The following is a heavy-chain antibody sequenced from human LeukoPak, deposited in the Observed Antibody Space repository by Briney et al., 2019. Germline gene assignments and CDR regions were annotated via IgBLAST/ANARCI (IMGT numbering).Heavy chain of an antibody. J-gene: IGHJ4*02. CDR2: INYSGST. CDR1: GGSISRYY. CDR3: ASMVRGAKGVDY. V-gene: IGHV4-59*08. Sequence: SETLSLTCTVSGGSISRYYWSWIRQPPGKGLEWIGYINYSGSTNYSPSLKSRVTISVDTSKNQFSLKLTSVTAADTAVYYCASMVRGAKGVDYWGQGTLVTVSS. D-gene: IGHD3-10*01.